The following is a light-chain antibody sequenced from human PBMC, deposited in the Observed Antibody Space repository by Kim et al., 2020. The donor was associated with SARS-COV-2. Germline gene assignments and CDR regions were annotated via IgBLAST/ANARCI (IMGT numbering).Light chain of an antibody. CDR1: SLRSYY. J-gene: IGLJ2*01. CDR3: NSRDSSGNHVV. CDR2: GKN. Sequence: ALGQTVRITCQGDSLRSYYASWYQQKPGQAPVLVIYGKNNRPSGIPDRFSGSSSGNTASLTITGGQAEDEADYYCNSRDSSGNHVVFGGGTQLTVL. V-gene: IGLV3-19*01.